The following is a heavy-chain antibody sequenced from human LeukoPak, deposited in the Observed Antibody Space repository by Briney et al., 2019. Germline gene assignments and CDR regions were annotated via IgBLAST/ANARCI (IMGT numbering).Heavy chain of an antibody. CDR1: GFTFSSYW. CDR3: ARLFGAAGYYYYGMDV. D-gene: IGHD3-10*01. CDR2: INQDGSEE. Sequence: GGSLRLSCVASGFTFSSYWMSWVRQAPGKGLEWVANINQDGSEEYYVDSVKGRFTFSRDNAKNSLYLQMNSLRAEDTAVYYCARLFGAAGYYYYGMDVWGQGTTVTVSS. V-gene: IGHV3-7*02. J-gene: IGHJ6*02.